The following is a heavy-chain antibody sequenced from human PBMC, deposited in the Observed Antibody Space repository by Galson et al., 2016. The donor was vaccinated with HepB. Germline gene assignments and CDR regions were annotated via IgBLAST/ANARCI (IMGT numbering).Heavy chain of an antibody. V-gene: IGHV3-30*19. D-gene: IGHD3-3*01. CDR2: ISYDGNYK. CDR3: ARAPPLEGSDYNTQYYFDF. CDR1: GFTFSSYG. J-gene: IGHJ4*02. Sequence: SLRLSCAASGFTFSSYGMHWVRQAPGKGLEWMAVISYDGNYKSYADAVKGRFTISRDNSKNTLFLQMNSLRPEDTAVYYCARAPPLEGSDYNTQYYFDFWGQGTLVTVSS.